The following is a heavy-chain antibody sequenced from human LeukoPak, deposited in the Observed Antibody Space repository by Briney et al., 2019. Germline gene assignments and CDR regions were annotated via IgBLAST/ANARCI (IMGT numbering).Heavy chain of an antibody. CDR2: ISGSGNGT. J-gene: IGHJ4*02. CDR1: GFTFRTSA. Sequence: GGSLRLSCAASGFTFRTSAMNWVRQAPGKGLEWLSGISGSGNGTYYADSVKGRFTISRDNSKNTLYLQMNSLRAEDTAVYYCAKARDTRSYYFDYWGQGTLVTVSS. V-gene: IGHV3-23*01. D-gene: IGHD1-26*01. CDR3: AKARDTRSYYFDY.